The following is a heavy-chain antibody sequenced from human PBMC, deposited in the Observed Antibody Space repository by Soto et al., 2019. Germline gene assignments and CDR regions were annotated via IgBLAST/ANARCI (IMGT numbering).Heavy chain of an antibody. CDR2: IYWNDDK. CDR3: AHTIADQSLRYYFDY. CDR1: GFSLSTSEVG. V-gene: IGHV2-5*01. Sequence: QITLKESGPTLVKPTQTLTLTCTFSGFSLSTSEVGVGWIRQPSGKDLEWLALIYWNDDKRYSPSLKSRLTISKDTSKNQVVLTMTNMDPVDTATYYCAHTIADQSLRYYFDYWGQVTLVTVSS. J-gene: IGHJ4*02. D-gene: IGHD6-13*01.